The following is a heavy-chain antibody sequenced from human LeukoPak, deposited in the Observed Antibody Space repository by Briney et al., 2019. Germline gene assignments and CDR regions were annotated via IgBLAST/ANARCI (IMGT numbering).Heavy chain of an antibody. CDR3: ARVAYSGSYYVNAFDI. V-gene: IGHV4-34*01. D-gene: IGHD1-26*01. J-gene: IGHJ3*02. CDR1: GGSFSTYY. Sequence: SSETLSLTCAVYGGSFSTYYWSWIRQPPGKGLEWIGEINHSGRTNYNPSLKSRVTISVDTSKNQFSLKLSSVTAADTAVYYCARVAYSGSYYVNAFDIWGQGPMVTVSS. CDR2: INHSGRT.